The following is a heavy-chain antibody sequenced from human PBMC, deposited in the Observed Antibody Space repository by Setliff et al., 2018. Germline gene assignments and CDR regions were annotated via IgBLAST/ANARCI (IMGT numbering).Heavy chain of an antibody. J-gene: IGHJ6*03. CDR2: INRRGST. Sequence: PSETLSLTCTVSGGSVNSGYDNWNWLRQPAGKGLEWIGHINRRGSTNFSPSLKSRVTISLDTSKNQFSPNLTSVTAADTAVYYCARASSGWYSAYYYYMDVWGKGTTVTVSS. CDR3: ARASSGWYSAYYYYMDV. CDR1: GGSVNSGYDN. V-gene: IGHV4-61*09. D-gene: IGHD6-19*01.